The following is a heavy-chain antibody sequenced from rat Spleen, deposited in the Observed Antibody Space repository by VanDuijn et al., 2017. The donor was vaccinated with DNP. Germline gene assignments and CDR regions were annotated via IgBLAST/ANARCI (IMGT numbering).Heavy chain of an antibody. V-gene: IGHV5-20*01. J-gene: IGHJ2*01. Sequence: EVKVLESGGGLVQPGRSLRLSCAASGLIFSDYYIAWVRQAPRKGLEWVASISYDGATSHYRDSVKGRFTMSRDNAESSHYLQMDSLRSEDTATYYCTMGGPYYFEYWGQGVMVTVSS. CDR2: ISYDGATS. CDR3: TMGGPYYFEY. CDR1: GLIFSDYY.